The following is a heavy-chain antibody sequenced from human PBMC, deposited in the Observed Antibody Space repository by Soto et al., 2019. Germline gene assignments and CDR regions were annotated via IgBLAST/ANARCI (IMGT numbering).Heavy chain of an antibody. CDR2: IIPILGIA. CDR3: GRWLHYDSISLDDY. CDR1: GGTFSSYS. V-gene: IGHV1-69*02. J-gene: IGHJ4*02. D-gene: IGHD3-22*01. Sequence: QVQLVQSGAEVKKPGSSVKVSCKASGGTFSSYSISWVRQAPGQGLEWMGRIIPILGIANYAQKFQGRVTITADKSTSTAYMELSSLRSADTAVYYCGRWLHYDSISLDDYWGQGTLVTVSS.